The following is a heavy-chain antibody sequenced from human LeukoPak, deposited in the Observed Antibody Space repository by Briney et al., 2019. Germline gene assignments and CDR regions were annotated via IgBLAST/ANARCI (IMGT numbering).Heavy chain of an antibody. J-gene: IGHJ3*02. CDR3: ARDGSGYRDAFDI. D-gene: IGHD3-10*01. CDR2: ISSSSSYI. Sequence: GGSLRLSYAASRFTFSSYTMNWVRQAPGKGLEWVSSISSSSSYIYYADSVKGRFTISRDNAKNSLFLQMNSLRAEDTAVYYCARDGSGYRDAFDIWGQGTMVTVSS. CDR1: RFTFSSYT. V-gene: IGHV3-21*01.